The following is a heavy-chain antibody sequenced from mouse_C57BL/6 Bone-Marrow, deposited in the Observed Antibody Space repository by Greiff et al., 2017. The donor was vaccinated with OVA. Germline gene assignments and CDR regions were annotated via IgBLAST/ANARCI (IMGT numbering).Heavy chain of an antibody. CDR3: AGHLWYFDV. Sequence: QVQLQQPGAELVKPGASVKLSCKASGYTFTSYWMHWVKQRPGQGLEWIGMIHPNSGSTYYNEKFKSKATLTVDKSSSTAYMQLSSLTSEDSAVYYCAGHLWYFDVWGTGTTVTVSS. CDR2: IHPNSGST. J-gene: IGHJ1*03. CDR1: GYTFTSYW. V-gene: IGHV1-64*01.